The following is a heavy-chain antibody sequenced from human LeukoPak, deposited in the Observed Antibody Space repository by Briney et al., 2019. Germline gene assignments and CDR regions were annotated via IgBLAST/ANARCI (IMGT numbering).Heavy chain of an antibody. J-gene: IGHJ3*02. CDR3: ARPYNSGWYGAFDI. CDR2: IFYSGST. V-gene: IGHV4-59*08. D-gene: IGHD6-19*01. Sequence: PSETLSLTCTVSGGSISRYYWSWIRQPPGKGLEWIGYIFYSGSTNYNPSLKSRVTISGDTSKNQFSLRLSSVPAADTAVYYCARPYNSGWYGAFDIWGKGTMVTVSS. CDR1: GGSISRYY.